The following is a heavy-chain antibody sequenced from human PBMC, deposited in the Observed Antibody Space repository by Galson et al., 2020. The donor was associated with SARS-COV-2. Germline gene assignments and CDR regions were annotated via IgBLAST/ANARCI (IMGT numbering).Heavy chain of an antibody. Sequence: GGSLRLSCAASGFTFSSYAMSWVRQAPGKGLEWVSAISGSGGSTYYADSVKGRFTISRDNSKNTLYLQMNSLRAEDTAVYYCANPIRDSGITMVRGVIIMGQDDDAFDIWGQGTMVTVSS. CDR2: ISGSGGST. CDR3: ANPIRDSGITMVRGVIIMGQDDDAFDI. J-gene: IGHJ3*02. V-gene: IGHV3-23*01. D-gene: IGHD3-10*01. CDR1: GFTFSSYA.